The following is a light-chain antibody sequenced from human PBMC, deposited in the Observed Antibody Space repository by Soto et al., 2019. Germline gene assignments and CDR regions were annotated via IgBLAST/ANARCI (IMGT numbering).Light chain of an antibody. Sequence: QSVLTQPASVSGSPGQSITISCTGTSSDVGGYNYVSWYQQHPGKGPKLMIYEVSNRPSGVSNRFSGSKSGNTASLTISGLQAEDEADYYCSSYTSSSTLLYVFGTGTKLTVL. J-gene: IGLJ1*01. CDR1: SSDVGGYNY. V-gene: IGLV2-14*01. CDR2: EVS. CDR3: SSYTSSSTLLYV.